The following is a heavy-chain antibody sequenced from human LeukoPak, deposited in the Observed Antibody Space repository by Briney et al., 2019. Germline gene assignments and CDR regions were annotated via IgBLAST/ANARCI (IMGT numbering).Heavy chain of an antibody. J-gene: IGHJ4*02. Sequence: GGSLRLSCAASGFTFSSYGMHWVRQAPGKELEWVAVIWYDGSNKYYADSVKGRFTISRDNSKNTLHLQMNSLRAEDTAVYYCAKDGCGGDCYSDYWGQGTLVTVSS. CDR1: GFTFSSYG. CDR3: AKDGCGGDCYSDY. CDR2: IWYDGSNK. D-gene: IGHD2-21*02. V-gene: IGHV3-33*06.